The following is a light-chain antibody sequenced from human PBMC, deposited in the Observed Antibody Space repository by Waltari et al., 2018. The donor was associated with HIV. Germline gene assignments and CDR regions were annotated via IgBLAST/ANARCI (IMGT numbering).Light chain of an antibody. CDR1: SSDGGGYNY. Sequence: QSALTQPASVSGSPGQSITIPCTGTSSDGGGYNYVSWYQQHPGKAPKLMIYDVSNRPSVVSNRFSGSKSGNTASLTISGLQAEDEADYYCSSYTSTYVFGTGTKVTVL. CDR3: SSYTSTYV. CDR2: DVS. V-gene: IGLV2-14*01. J-gene: IGLJ1*01.